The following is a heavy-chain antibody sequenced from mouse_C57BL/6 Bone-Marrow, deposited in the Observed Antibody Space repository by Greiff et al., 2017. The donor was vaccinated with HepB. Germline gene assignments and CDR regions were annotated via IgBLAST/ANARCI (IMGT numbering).Heavy chain of an antibody. CDR1: GYTFTDYE. CDR3: TRGTGGNYVAMDY. CDR2: IDPETGGT. D-gene: IGHD2-1*01. J-gene: IGHJ4*01. V-gene: IGHV1-15*01. Sequence: VQLHQSGAELVRPGASVTLSCKASGYTFTDYEMHWVKQTPVHGLEWIGAIDPETGGTAYNQKFKGKAILTADKSSSTAYMELRSLTSEDSAVYYCTRGTGGNYVAMDYWGQGTSVTVSS.